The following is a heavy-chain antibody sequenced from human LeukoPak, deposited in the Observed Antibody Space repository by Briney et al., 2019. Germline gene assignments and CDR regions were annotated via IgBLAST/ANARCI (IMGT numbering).Heavy chain of an antibody. CDR2: INHSGST. D-gene: IGHD3-22*01. Sequence: SETLSLTCAVYGGSFSGYYWSWIRQPPGKGLEWIGEINHSGSTNYNPSPKSRVTISVDTSKNQFSLKLSSVTAADTAVYYCASQYYYDSSGYYVDYWGQGTLVTVSS. J-gene: IGHJ4*02. CDR1: GGSFSGYY. V-gene: IGHV4-34*01. CDR3: ASQYYYDSSGYYVDY.